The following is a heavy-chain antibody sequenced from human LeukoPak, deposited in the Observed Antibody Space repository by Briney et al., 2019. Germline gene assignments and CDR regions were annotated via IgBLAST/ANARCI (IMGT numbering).Heavy chain of an antibody. Sequence: PGGSLRLSCAASGFTFSSYWVSWDRQAPGKGLEWVANIKQDGSEKYYVDSVKGRFTISRDNAKNSLYLQMNSLRAEDTAVYYCASLSTSFGMDVWGQGTTVTVSS. J-gene: IGHJ6*02. CDR3: ASLSTSFGMDV. D-gene: IGHD5/OR15-5a*01. CDR2: IKQDGSEK. V-gene: IGHV3-7*05. CDR1: GFTFSSYW.